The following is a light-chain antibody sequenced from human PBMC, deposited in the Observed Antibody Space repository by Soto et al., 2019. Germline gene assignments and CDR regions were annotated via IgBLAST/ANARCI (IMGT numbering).Light chain of an antibody. V-gene: IGKV1-5*03. CDR2: KAS. J-gene: IGKJ1*01. CDR1: QSISDW. CDR3: QRYNTYPWT. Sequence: DIQMTQSPSTLSASVGDRVTITCRASQSISDWLAWYQQKPGKAPKVLIYKASSLESGVPSRFSGSGSGTEFTLTISSLQPDDFATYYCQRYNTYPWTFGQGTKVEIQ.